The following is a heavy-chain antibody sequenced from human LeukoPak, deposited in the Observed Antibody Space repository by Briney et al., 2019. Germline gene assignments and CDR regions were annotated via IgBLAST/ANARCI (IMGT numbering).Heavy chain of an antibody. CDR2: ISGSGGST. V-gene: IGHV3-23*01. D-gene: IGHD6-13*01. CDR3: EAAAGVYDAFDI. J-gene: IGHJ3*02. Sequence: PGGSLRLSCAASGFTFSSYAMSWVRQAPGKGLEWVSAISGSGGSTYYADSVKGRFTISRDNSKNTLYLQMNSLRAEDTAVYYCEAAAGVYDAFDIWGQGTMVTVSS. CDR1: GFTFSSYA.